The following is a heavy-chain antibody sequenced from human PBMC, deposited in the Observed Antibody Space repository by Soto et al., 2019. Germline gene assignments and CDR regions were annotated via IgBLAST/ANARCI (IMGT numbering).Heavy chain of an antibody. D-gene: IGHD2-8*01. CDR2: IIPIFGTA. V-gene: IGHV1-69*01. Sequence: QVQLVQSGAEVKKPGSSVKVSCKASGGTFSSYAISWVRQAPGQGREWMGGIIPIFGTANYAQKFQGRVTITADESTSTAYMELSSLRSEDTAVYYCASGVFWGSGWYYYYGMDVWGQGTTVTVSS. CDR3: ASGVFWGSGWYYYYGMDV. CDR1: GGTFSSYA. J-gene: IGHJ6*02.